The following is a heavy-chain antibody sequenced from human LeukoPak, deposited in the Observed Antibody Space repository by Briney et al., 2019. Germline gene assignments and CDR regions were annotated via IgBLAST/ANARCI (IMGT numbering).Heavy chain of an antibody. J-gene: IGHJ4*02. V-gene: IGHV3-74*01. Sequence: PGGSLRLSCAASGFTFSSYWMHWVRQAPGKGLVWVSRINNDGSTTRYADSVKGRFTTSRDNAKNTLYLQMNSLRAEDTAMYYCARSNYPYYFDYWGQGTLVTVSS. D-gene: IGHD4/OR15-4a*01. CDR1: GFTFSSYW. CDR3: ARSNYPYYFDY. CDR2: INNDGSTT.